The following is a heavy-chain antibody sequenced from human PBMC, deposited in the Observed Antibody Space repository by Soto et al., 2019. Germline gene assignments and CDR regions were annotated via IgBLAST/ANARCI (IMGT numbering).Heavy chain of an antibody. Sequence: ASVKVSCKASGYTFTGYYMHWVRQAPGQGLEWMGWINPNSGGTNYAQKFQGWVTMTRDTSISTAYMELSRLRSDDTAVYYCARGGLLRYFDWLFNFDYWGQGTLVTVSS. J-gene: IGHJ4*02. CDR1: GYTFTGYY. D-gene: IGHD3-9*01. CDR3: ARGGLLRYFDWLFNFDY. CDR2: INPNSGGT. V-gene: IGHV1-2*04.